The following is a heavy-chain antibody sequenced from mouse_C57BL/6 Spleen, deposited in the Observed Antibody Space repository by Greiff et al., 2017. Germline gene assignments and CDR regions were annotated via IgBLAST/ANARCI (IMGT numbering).Heavy chain of an antibody. CDR3: ASLYYYGSSPRGIDY. D-gene: IGHD1-1*01. V-gene: IGHV1-77*01. Sequence: QVQLQQSGAELVKPGASVKISCKASGYTFTDYYINWVKQRPGQGLEWIGKIGPGSGSTYSNEKFKGKATLTADKSSSTAYMQLSSLTSEDSAVYFCASLYYYGSSPRGIDYWGKGTSVTVSS. J-gene: IGHJ4*01. CDR1: GYTFTDYY. CDR2: IGPGSGST.